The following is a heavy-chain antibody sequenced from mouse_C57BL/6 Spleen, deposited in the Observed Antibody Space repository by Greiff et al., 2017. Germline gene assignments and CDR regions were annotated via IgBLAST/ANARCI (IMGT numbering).Heavy chain of an antibody. Sequence: QVQLQQSGAELVRPGASVTLSCKASGYTFTDYEMHWVKQTPVHGLEWIGAIDPETGGTAYNQKFKGKAILTADKSFSTAYMELRSLTSEDSAVYYCTRDYYGSVTRFAYWGQGTLVTVSA. J-gene: IGHJ3*01. CDR1: GYTFTDYE. D-gene: IGHD1-1*01. CDR3: TRDYYGSVTRFAY. CDR2: IDPETGGT. V-gene: IGHV1-15*01.